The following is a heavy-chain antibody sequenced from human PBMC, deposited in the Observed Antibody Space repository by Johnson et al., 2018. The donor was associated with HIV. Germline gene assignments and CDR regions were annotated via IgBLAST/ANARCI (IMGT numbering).Heavy chain of an antibody. CDR2: SWNSGTI. CDR1: GFTVSSNY. D-gene: IGHD6-19*01. J-gene: IGHJ3*02. V-gene: IGHV3-53*01. Sequence: VQLVESGGGLIQPGGSLRLSCAASGFTVSSNYMSWVRQAPGKGLEWVSGISWNSGTIGYEDYVKGRLTISRDNSKNTLYLQMNSLRAEDTAVYFCARDSVSSGWYVAFDIWGQGTMVTVSS. CDR3: ARDSVSSGWYVAFDI.